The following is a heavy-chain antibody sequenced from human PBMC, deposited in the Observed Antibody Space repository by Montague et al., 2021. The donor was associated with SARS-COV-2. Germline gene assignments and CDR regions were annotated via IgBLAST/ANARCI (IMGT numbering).Heavy chain of an antibody. V-gene: IGHV3-23*01. J-gene: IGHJ4*02. CDR1: GFRFSSFA. Sequence: SRRLSCAASGFRFSSFAMSWIRQAPGKGLEWVSAMSGSGGSTYYADYVKGRFTISRDNSKNTLYLQMNGLRAEDTAVYFCAKVGGSVSYYNTFDYWGQGTQVTVSS. CDR3: AKVGGSVSYYNTFDY. D-gene: IGHD3-10*01. CDR2: MSGSGGST.